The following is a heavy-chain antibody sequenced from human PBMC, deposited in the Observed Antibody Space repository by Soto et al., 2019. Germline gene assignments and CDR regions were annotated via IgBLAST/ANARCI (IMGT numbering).Heavy chain of an antibody. V-gene: IGHV4-59*01. CDR2: IYYSGST. D-gene: IGHD5-12*01. CDR3: ARVSGGYDLAYWFDP. J-gene: IGHJ5*02. CDR1: GDSMTYSY. Sequence: SETLSLTCTVSGDSMTYSYWSWIRLLPGKGLEWVGYIYYSGSTNYNPSLKSRVTISVDTSKNQFSLKLSSVTAADTAVYYCARVSGGYDLAYWFDPWGQGTLVTVSS.